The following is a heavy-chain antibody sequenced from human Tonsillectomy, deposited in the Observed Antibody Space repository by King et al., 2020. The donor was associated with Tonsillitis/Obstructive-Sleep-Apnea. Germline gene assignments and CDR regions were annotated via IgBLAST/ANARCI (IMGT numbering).Heavy chain of an antibody. Sequence: VQLQQWGAGLLKPSETLSLTCAVYGGSFSGYYWSWIRQPPGKGLEWIGEINHSGSTNYNPSLKNRVTISVDTSKNQFSLKLSSVTGADTAVYYCARGRRGYSYGSPNVDYWGKGTLVTVSS. CDR1: GGSFSGYY. CDR2: INHSGST. CDR3: ARGRRGYSYGSPNVDY. D-gene: IGHD5-18*01. V-gene: IGHV4-34*01. J-gene: IGHJ4*02.